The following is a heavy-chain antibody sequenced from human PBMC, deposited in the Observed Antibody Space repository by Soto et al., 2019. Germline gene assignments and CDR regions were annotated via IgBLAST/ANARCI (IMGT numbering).Heavy chain of an antibody. D-gene: IGHD3-3*01. CDR1: GGSISSGGYY. CDR2: IYYSGST. J-gene: IGHJ6*02. CDR3: ARANQGIFGVVNYGMDV. Sequence: PSETLSLTCTVSGGSISSGGYYWSWTRQHPGKGLEWIGYIYYSGSTYYNPSLKSRVTISVDTSKNQFSLKLSSVTAADTAVYYCARANQGIFGVVNYGMDVWGQGTTVTVSS. V-gene: IGHV4-31*03.